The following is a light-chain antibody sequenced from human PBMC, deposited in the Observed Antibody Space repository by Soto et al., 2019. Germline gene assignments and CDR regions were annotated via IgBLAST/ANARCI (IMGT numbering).Light chain of an antibody. CDR1: SSNVGKNY. J-gene: IGLJ1*01. Sequence: QSVLTQPPSVSAAPGRKVTISCSGGSSNVGKNYVSWYQQLPGTAPKPLIYDNDNRPSGIPDRFSGSKSGTSATLGITGLQTGDEADYYCGTWDTSLTAYVFGTGTKVTVL. CDR3: GTWDTSLTAYV. CDR2: DND. V-gene: IGLV1-51*01.